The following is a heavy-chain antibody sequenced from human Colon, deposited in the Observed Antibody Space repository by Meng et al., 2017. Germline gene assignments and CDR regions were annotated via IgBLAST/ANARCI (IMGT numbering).Heavy chain of an antibody. CDR3: ARDLSRGSDDAFDI. J-gene: IGHJ3*02. Sequence: GESLKISCEASGFTFSSYEMIWVRQAPGKGLEWVSNISQGGSTKYYAASVKGRFAVSRDNAKNSLYMQMNSLRVEDTAVYYCARDLSRGSDDAFDIWGQGTMVTVSS. V-gene: IGHV3-48*03. CDR1: GFTFSSYE. D-gene: IGHD3-10*01. CDR2: ISQGGSTK.